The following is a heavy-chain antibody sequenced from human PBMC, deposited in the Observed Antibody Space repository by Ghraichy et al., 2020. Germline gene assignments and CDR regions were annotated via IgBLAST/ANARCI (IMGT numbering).Heavy chain of an antibody. J-gene: IGHJ4*02. CDR3: VGYNWNYPDY. CDR2: ISPDGSDI. D-gene: IGHD1-7*01. Sequence: GGSLRLSCAASGFTFSSYWMYWVRQAPGKGLVWVSRISPDGSDIGYADSVKGRFTISRDNAKNTLYLQMNSLGAEDTAVYYCVGYNWNYPDYWGQGTLVTVSS. V-gene: IGHV3-74*01. CDR1: GFTFSSYW.